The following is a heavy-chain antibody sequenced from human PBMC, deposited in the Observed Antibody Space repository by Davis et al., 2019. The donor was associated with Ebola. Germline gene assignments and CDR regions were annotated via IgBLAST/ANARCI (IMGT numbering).Heavy chain of an antibody. J-gene: IGHJ5*02. CDR3: ARQGWSGYSLRHWLDP. CDR2: MYHSGST. V-gene: IGHV4-38-2*02. Sequence: MPSETLSLTCSVSGYSISSGYYWGWIRQPPGKELEWIGSMYHSGSTYYNPSLKSRVTISVDTSKNQFSLKLSSVTAADTAVYYCARQGWSGYSLRHWLDPWGRGTLVTVSS. CDR1: GYSISSGYY. D-gene: IGHD3-3*01.